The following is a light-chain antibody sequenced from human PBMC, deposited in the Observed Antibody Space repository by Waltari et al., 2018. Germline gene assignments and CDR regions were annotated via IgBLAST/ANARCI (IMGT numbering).Light chain of an antibody. Sequence: EIVLTQSPATLSLSPGERATLSCRASQSVISYLAWYQQKPGQAPRLLIYEASNRATGIPARFSGSWSGTDFTLTISSLEPEDFAVYYCQQRSNWVFTLGPGTKVDIK. CDR3: QQRSNWVFT. CDR1: QSVISY. J-gene: IGKJ3*01. V-gene: IGKV3-11*01. CDR2: EAS.